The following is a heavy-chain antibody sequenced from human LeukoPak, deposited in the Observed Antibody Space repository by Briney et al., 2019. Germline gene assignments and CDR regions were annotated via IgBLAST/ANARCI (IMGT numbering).Heavy chain of an antibody. V-gene: IGHV1-2*02. CDR3: ALIGDHAWFDP. CDR1: GYTFSGYY. D-gene: IGHD3-10*01. CDR2: INPNSGGT. J-gene: IGHJ5*02. Sequence: EASVKVSCKASGYTFSGYYMFWVRRAPGQGLEWMGWINPNSGGTNYAPEFQGRLTMTRDTSITTAYMELSTLRSDDTAVYYCALIGDHAWFDPWGQGTLVTVSS.